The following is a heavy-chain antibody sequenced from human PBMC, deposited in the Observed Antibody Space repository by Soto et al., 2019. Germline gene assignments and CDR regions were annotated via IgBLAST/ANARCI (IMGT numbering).Heavy chain of an antibody. D-gene: IGHD6-19*01. CDR3: ASNRRAVAGEPDVGYFQH. Sequence: EVQLVETGGGLIQPGGSLRLSCAASGFTVSSNYMSWVRQAPGKGLEWVSVIYSGGSTYYADSVKGRFTISRDNSKNTLYLQMNSLRAEDTAVYYCASNRRAVAGEPDVGYFQHWGQGTLVTVSS. J-gene: IGHJ1*01. CDR2: IYSGGST. V-gene: IGHV3-53*02. CDR1: GFTVSSNY.